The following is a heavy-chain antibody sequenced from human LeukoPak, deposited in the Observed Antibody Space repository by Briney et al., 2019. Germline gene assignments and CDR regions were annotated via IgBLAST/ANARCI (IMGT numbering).Heavy chain of an antibody. Sequence: ASVKVSCKASGYTFTNYYMHWVRQAPGQGLEWMGLINPTGTSTNYAQKFRGRVTMTRDTSTTTVYMELSSLRSEDTAVYYCARVHYDILTGYSYFDYWGQGTLVTVSS. V-gene: IGHV1-46*01. CDR2: INPTGTST. D-gene: IGHD3-9*01. J-gene: IGHJ4*02. CDR3: ARVHYDILTGYSYFDY. CDR1: GYTFTNYY.